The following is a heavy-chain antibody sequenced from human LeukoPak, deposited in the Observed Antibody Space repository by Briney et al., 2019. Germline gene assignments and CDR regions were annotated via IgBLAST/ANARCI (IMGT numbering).Heavy chain of an antibody. Sequence: PGGSLRLSCAASGFTLSSYGMHWVRQAPGKGLEWVAVISYDGSNKYYADSVKGRFTISRDNSKNTLYLQMNSLRAEDTAVYYCAKSLASIAWYGDYWGQGTLVTVSS. CDR2: ISYDGSNK. CDR1: GFTLSSYG. D-gene: IGHD6-13*01. CDR3: AKSLASIAWYGDY. J-gene: IGHJ4*02. V-gene: IGHV3-30*18.